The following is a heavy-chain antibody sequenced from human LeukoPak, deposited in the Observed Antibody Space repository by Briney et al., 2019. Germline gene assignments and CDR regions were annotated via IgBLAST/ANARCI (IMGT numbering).Heavy chain of an antibody. CDR3: AREVAYYDFWSGGGWFDP. CDR1: GGTFSNNA. CDR2: IIPYFGTT. Sequence: SVKVSCKASGGTFSNNAVSWVRQAPGQGLEWMGEIIPYFGTTNCAQKLKGRVTITADESTSTAYMELSSLRSEDTAVYYCAREVAYYDFWSGGGWFDPWGQGTLVTVSS. D-gene: IGHD3-3*01. V-gene: IGHV1-69*13. J-gene: IGHJ5*02.